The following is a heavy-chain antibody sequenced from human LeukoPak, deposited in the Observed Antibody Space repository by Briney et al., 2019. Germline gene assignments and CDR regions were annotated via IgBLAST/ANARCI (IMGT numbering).Heavy chain of an antibody. D-gene: IGHD5-18*01. J-gene: IGHJ4*02. V-gene: IGHV4-59*01. CDR3: ASAKNTVMVN. CDR1: AGSITNYY. CDR2: IYYGGST. Sequence: SEALSLTCTVSAGSITNYYWSWIRQPPGKGLEYLGHIYYGGSTDYNPSLKSLLTISLDASKNQFSLGLSFVTAADTAVYFCASAKNTVMVNWGQGTLITVSS.